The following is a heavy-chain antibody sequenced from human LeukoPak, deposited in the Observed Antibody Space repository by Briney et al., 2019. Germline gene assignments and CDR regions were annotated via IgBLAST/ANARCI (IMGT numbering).Heavy chain of an antibody. J-gene: IGHJ4*02. Sequence: ASVKVSCKASGYTFTNYGINWVRQAPGQGLVWMGWISGYNGDTNYAQKLQGRVTMTTDTSTNTAYMELRSLRSDDTAVYYCARGGRGYSYGRELDYWGQGTLVTVSS. CDR3: ARGGRGYSYGRELDY. CDR2: ISGYNGDT. D-gene: IGHD5-18*01. CDR1: GYTFTNYG. V-gene: IGHV1-18*01.